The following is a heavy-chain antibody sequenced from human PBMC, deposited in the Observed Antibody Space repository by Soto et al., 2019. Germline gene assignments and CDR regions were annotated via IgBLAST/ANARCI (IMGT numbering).Heavy chain of an antibody. CDR2: INTYNGNT. CDR1: GYTFTSYA. V-gene: IGHV1-18*01. J-gene: IGHJ5*02. Sequence: GASVKVSCKASGYTFTSYAMHWVRQAPGQRLEWMGWINTYNGNTNYAQKLQGRVTMTTDTSTSTAYMELRSLRSDDTAVYYCAREPAAGDWFDPWGQGTLVTVSS. CDR3: AREPAAGDWFDP. D-gene: IGHD6-13*01.